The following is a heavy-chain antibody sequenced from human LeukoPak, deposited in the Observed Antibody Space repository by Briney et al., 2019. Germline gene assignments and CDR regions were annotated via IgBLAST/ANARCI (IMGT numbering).Heavy chain of an antibody. CDR2: ISYDGSNK. V-gene: IGHV3-30-3*01. CDR3: ARVNTEEDIVAFDY. CDR1: GLTFSSYA. Sequence: PGGSLRLSCAASGLTFSSYAMHWVRQAPGKGLEWVAVISYDGSNKYYADSVKGRFTISRDNSKNTLYLQMNSLRAEDTAVYYCARVNTEEDIVAFDYWGQGTLVTVSS. J-gene: IGHJ4*02. D-gene: IGHD5-12*01.